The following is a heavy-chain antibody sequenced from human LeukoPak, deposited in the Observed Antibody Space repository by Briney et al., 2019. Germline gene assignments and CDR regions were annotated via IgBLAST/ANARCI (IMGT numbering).Heavy chain of an antibody. J-gene: IGHJ6*03. CDR3: AKDGQDMGYYYYYMDV. Sequence: PGGSLRLSCAASGFAFSFETMHWVRQPPGKGLEWVSLITSNGGSTNYADSVKGRFTISRDNSKNSLYLQMNSLRAEDTALYYCAKDGQDMGYYYYYMDVWGKGTTVTVSS. V-gene: IGHV3-43*01. CDR1: GFAFSFET. CDR2: ITSNGGST.